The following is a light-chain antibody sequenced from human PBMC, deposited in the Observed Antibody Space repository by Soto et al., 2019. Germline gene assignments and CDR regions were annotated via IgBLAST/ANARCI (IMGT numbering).Light chain of an antibody. CDR3: QSYDSGLRGV. V-gene: IGLV1-40*01. Sequence: SVLTHAPSVSRAQGQALTIACPRISSNIVAGYDVHSYQQLPGTAPQLLIYGNSNRPSGVPDRSSGPKSGTSASLAITGLQAEDEADYYCQSYDSGLRGVFGTGTKVTVL. J-gene: IGLJ1*01. CDR1: SSNIVAGYD. CDR2: GNS.